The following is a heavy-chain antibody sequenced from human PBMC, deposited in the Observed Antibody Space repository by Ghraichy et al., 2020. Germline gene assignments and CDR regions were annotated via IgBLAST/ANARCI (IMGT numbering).Heavy chain of an antibody. CDR3: AKDQSAGYGSANTLDF. CDR1: GFTFDDYA. V-gene: IGHV3-43D*03. J-gene: IGHJ3*01. CDR2: VTWDGDRG. Sequence: LSLTCAASGFTFDDYAMHWVRQPPGKGLEWVSFVTWDGDRGYYGDSVKGRFTISRDNKKNLLYLQMNSLRVDDTALYFCAKDQSAGYGSANTLDFWGQGTMVTVSP. D-gene: IGHD3-10*01.